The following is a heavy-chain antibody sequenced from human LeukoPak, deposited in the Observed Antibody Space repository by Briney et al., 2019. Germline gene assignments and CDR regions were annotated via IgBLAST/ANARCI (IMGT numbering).Heavy chain of an antibody. CDR1: GFTFSSCG. CDR2: ISGSGGNT. J-gene: IGHJ4*02. D-gene: IGHD3-16*01. CDR3: VKALGGYHFDY. V-gene: IGHV3-23*01. Sequence: GGSLGLSRAAPGFTFSSCGMGWVPQAPGKGQEWVSSISGSGGNTYYADSVKGRFTISRDNSKNTLFLHMNSLRAEDTAVYYCVKALGGYHFDYWGQRTLVTVSS.